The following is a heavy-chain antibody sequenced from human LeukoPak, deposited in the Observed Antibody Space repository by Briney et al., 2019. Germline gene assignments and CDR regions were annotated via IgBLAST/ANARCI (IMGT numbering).Heavy chain of an antibody. Sequence: PGGSLRLSCAASGFTFSDYYWSWIRQPAGKGLEWIGRIYTSGSTNYNPSLKSRVTISVDTSKNQFSLKLSSVTAADTAVYYCARVSKMGATTGGYYYYYYMDVWGKGTTVTVSS. CDR1: GFTFSDYY. V-gene: IGHV4-4*07. J-gene: IGHJ6*03. CDR2: IYTSGST. CDR3: ARVSKMGATTGGYYYYYYMDV. D-gene: IGHD1-26*01.